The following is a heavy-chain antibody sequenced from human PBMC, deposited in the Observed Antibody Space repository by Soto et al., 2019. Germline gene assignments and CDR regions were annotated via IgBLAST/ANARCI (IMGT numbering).Heavy chain of an antibody. J-gene: IGHJ5*02. V-gene: IGHV4-59*08. CDR2: FYYSGST. D-gene: IGHD1-26*01. CDR1: GGPLSNYY. Sequence: SETLSLTCTVSGGPLSNYYWNWIRQPPGKRLEWIGYFYYSGSTNYNPSLKSRVSISLDTSKNQFSLKLTSVTAADTAVYYCARSDYATNSGNWFDPWGQGTLVTVSS. CDR3: ARSDYATNSGNWFDP.